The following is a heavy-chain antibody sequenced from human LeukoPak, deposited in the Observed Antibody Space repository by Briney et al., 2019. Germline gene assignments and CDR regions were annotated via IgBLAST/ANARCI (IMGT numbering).Heavy chain of an antibody. D-gene: IGHD2-2*01. Sequence: GGSLRLSCAASGFTFSSCGMHWVRRAPGKGLEWVSHVRPGDGPTTYAESVKGRFTISRGNSKNTVSLQMNSLRVEDTAVYYCTRDHITSWQIDFWGQGTMVTVSS. J-gene: IGHJ4*02. CDR3: TRDHITSWQIDF. CDR1: GFTFSSCG. CDR2: VRPGDGPT. V-gene: IGHV3-23*01.